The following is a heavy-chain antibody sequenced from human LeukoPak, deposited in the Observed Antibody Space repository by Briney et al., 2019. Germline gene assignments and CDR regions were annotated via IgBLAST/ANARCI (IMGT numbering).Heavy chain of an antibody. D-gene: IGHD2-2*01. J-gene: IGHJ3*02. CDR3: VKDPDPRYCSSTSCSPI. CDR1: GFTFSSYS. V-gene: IGHV3-48*01. Sequence: GGSLRLSCAASGFTFSSYSMNWVRQAPGKGLEWVSHITASGTAMFYADSVKGRFTISRDNAKNSLYLQMNSLRVEDTAVYYCVKDPDPRYCSSTSCSPIWGQGTMVTVSS. CDR2: ITASGTAM.